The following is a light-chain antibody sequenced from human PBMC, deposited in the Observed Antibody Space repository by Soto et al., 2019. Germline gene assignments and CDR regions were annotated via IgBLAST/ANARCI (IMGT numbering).Light chain of an antibody. CDR1: QDISNY. V-gene: IGKV1-33*01. J-gene: IGKJ1*01. CDR3: QHYNSYSEA. CDR2: DAS. Sequence: DIQMTQSPSSLSASEGDRVTITCPASQDISNYLNWYQQKPGKAPKLLIYDASNLETGVPSRFSGSGSGTDFTFTISSLQPEDIATYYCQHYNSYSEAFGQGTKVDI.